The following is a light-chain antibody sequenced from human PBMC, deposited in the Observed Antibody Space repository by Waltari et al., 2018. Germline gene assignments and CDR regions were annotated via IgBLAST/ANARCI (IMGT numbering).Light chain of an antibody. CDR3: QQRSKWPWS. V-gene: IGKV3-11*01. CDR1: QSVNSQ. Sequence: SCRASQSVNSQLAWYQHKPGQAPRLLIYDASIRVTGISARFSGSGSGTDFTLTIRSLEPEDFAVYYCQQRSKWPWSFGQGTKVEIK. CDR2: DAS. J-gene: IGKJ1*01.